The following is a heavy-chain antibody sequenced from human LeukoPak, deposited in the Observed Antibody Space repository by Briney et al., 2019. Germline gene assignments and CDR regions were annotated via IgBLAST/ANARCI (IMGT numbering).Heavy chain of an antibody. Sequence: PGGSLRLSCAASGFTFSSYAMHWVRQAPGKGLEWVAVISYDGSNKYYAGSVKGRFTISRDNSKNTLYLQMNSLRAEDTAVYYCARGYCSGGSCDPLDYWGQGTLVTVSS. J-gene: IGHJ4*02. D-gene: IGHD2-15*01. CDR3: ARGYCSGGSCDPLDY. CDR2: ISYDGSNK. V-gene: IGHV3-30*04. CDR1: GFTFSSYA.